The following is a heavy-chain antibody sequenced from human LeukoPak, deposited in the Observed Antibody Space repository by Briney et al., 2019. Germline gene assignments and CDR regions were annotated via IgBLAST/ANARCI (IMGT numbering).Heavy chain of an antibody. D-gene: IGHD2-2*01. V-gene: IGHV1-2*02. CDR3: ARGGITAVVPAAHDY. J-gene: IGHJ4*02. CDR2: INPNSGGT. Sequence: ASVKVSCKASGYTFTGYYMHWVRQAPGQGLEWMGWINPNSGGTNYAQKLQGRVTMTTDTSISTAYMELRRLRSDDTAVYYCARGGITAVVPAAHDYWGQGTLVTVSS. CDR1: GYTFTGYY.